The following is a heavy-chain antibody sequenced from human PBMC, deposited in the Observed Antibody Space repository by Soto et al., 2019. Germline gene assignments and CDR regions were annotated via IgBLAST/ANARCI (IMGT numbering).Heavy chain of an antibody. CDR2: IYYSGST. J-gene: IGHJ4*02. D-gene: IGHD5-12*01. CDR1: GGSISSYY. CDR3: ASASGYDYPAVDY. V-gene: IGHV4-59*08. Sequence: TLSLTCTVSGGSISSYYWSWIRQPPGKGLEWIGYIYYSGSTNYNPSLKSRVTISVDTSKNQFSLKLSSVTAADTAVYYCASASGYDYPAVDYWGQGTLVTVSS.